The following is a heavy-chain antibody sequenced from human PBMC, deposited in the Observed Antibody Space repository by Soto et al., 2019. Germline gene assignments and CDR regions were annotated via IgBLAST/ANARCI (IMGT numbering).Heavy chain of an antibody. CDR2: ISYDGSNK. CDR1: GFTFSSYA. D-gene: IGHD2-2*01. V-gene: IGHV3-30-3*01. CDR3: AREDIVVVPAAMNYYYYGMDV. Sequence: GGSLRLSCAASGFTFSSYAMHWVRQAPGKGLEWVAVISYDGSNKYYADSVKGRFTISRDNSKNTLYLQMNSLRAEDTAVYYCAREDIVVVPAAMNYYYYGMDVWGQGTTVTVSS. J-gene: IGHJ6*02.